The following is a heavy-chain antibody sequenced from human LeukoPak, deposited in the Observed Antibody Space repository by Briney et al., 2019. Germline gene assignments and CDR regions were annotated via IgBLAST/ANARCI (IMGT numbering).Heavy chain of an antibody. V-gene: IGHV3-30*18. CDR1: GFTFSSYA. CDR2: ISYDGSNK. D-gene: IGHD3-3*01. Sequence: PGRSRRLSCAASGFTFSSYAMHWVRQAPGKGLEWVAVISYDGSNKYYADSVKGRFTISRDNSKNTLYLQMNSLRAEDTAVYYCAKDHDFWSGYDVDYWGQGTLVTVSS. J-gene: IGHJ4*02. CDR3: AKDHDFWSGYDVDY.